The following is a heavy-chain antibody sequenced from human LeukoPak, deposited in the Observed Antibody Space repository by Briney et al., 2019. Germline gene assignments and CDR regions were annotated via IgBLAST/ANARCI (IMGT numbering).Heavy chain of an antibody. V-gene: IGHV5-51*01. CDR3: ARGPTKWQWLAPGTYGHSDYFDY. CDR2: FYPGDSDT. CDR1: GYSFTSYW. D-gene: IGHD6-19*01. J-gene: IGHJ4*02. Sequence: GKSLKISCKGSGYSFTSYWIGWVRQMPGQGLEWMGIFYPGDSDTRYSPSFQGQVTISADKSISTAYLQWSSLKASDTAMYYCARGPTKWQWLAPGTYGHSDYFDYWGQGTLVTVSS.